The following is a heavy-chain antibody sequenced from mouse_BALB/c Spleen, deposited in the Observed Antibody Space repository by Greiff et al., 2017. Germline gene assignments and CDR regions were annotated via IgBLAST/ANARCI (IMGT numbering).Heavy chain of an antibody. D-gene: IGHD1-1*01. V-gene: IGHV1-14*01. CDR1: GYTFTSYV. CDR3: ARGGYYGSSPFDY. CDR2: INPYNDGT. Sequence: VQLKESGPELVKPGASVKMSCKASGYTFTSYVMHWVKQKPGQGLEWIGYINPYNDGTKYNEKFKGKATLTSDKSSSTAYMELSSLTSEDSAVYYCARGGYYGSSPFDYWGQGTTLTVSS. J-gene: IGHJ2*01.